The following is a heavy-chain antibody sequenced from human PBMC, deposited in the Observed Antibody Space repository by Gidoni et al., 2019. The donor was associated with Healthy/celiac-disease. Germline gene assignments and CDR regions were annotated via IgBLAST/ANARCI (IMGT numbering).Heavy chain of an antibody. CDR1: GGSIRSSSYY. D-gene: IGHD6-19*01. Sequence: QLQLQESGPGLVKPSEPLSLTCTVPGGSIRSSSYYWGWIRQPPGKGLEWIGSIYYSVSTYYNPSLKSRVTISVDTSKNQFSLKLSSVTAADTAVYYCARHVEYSSGWYERFCWVDYWGQGTLVTVSS. J-gene: IGHJ4*02. CDR2: IYYSVST. CDR3: ARHVEYSSGWYERFCWVDY. V-gene: IGHV4-39*01.